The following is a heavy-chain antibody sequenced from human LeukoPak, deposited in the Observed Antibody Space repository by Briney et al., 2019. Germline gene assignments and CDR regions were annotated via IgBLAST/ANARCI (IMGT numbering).Heavy chain of an antibody. D-gene: IGHD2-21*01. CDR3: AAIRSYSDAFDI. J-gene: IGHJ3*02. CDR1: GYSFTSFW. Sequence: GESLKISCQGFGYSFTSFWIGWVRQMPGKGLEWMGIIYPGDSETRHIPSFQGQVTFSGDKSINTAYLQWSSLKASDTAIYYCAAIRSYSDAFDIWGQGTMVTVTS. CDR2: IYPGDSET. V-gene: IGHV5-51*01.